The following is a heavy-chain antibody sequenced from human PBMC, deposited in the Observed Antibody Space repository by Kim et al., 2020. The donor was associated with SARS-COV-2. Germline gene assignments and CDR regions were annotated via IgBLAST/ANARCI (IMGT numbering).Heavy chain of an antibody. V-gene: IGHV4-59*01. Sequence: SETLSLTCTVSGGSISSYYWSWIRQPPGKGLEWIGYIYYSGSTNYNPSLKSRVTISVDTSKNQFSLMLSSVTAADTAVYSCARDKMAQLLLGDYYYYYY. CDR1: GGSISSYY. D-gene: IGHD5-18*01. CDR3: ARDKMAQLLLGDYYYYYY. J-gene: IGHJ6*03. CDR2: IYYSGST.